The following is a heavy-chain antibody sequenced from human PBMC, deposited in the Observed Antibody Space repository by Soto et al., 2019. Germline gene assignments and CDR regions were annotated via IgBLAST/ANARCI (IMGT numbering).Heavy chain of an antibody. V-gene: IGHV4-61*01. J-gene: IGHJ5*02. CDR3: AREDSRWFDP. CDR1: GGSVSSGTYY. CDR2: IHYSGSN. Sequence: SETLSLTCTVSGGSVSSGTYYWSWIRQPPGRGLEWIGYIHYSGSNTYNHSLKSRVTISVDTSKNQFSLKLNSVTAADTAVYYCAREDSRWFDPWGQGTLFTVS.